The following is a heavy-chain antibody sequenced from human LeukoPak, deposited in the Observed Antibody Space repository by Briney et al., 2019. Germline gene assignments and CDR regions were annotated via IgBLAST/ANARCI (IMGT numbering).Heavy chain of an antibody. CDR2: ISGSGITT. D-gene: IGHD3-3*01. V-gene: IGHV3-23*01. J-gene: IGHJ4*02. Sequence: GGSLRLSCAASGFTFSGYTMNWVRQAPGKGPEWISSISGSGITTNYADSVKGRFTISREYSNNTLYLQMSSLRAEDTAIYYCAKETALVGGHAAIFDHWGQGTLVTVSS. CDR3: AKETALVGGHAAIFDH. CDR1: GFTFSGYT.